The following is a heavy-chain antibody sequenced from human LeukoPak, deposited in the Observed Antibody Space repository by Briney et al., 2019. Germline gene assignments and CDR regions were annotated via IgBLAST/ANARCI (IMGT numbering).Heavy chain of an antibody. CDR3: ARGDEYSSSSGYFDY. CDR2: IIPIFGTA. Sequence: SAKVSCKASGGTFSSYAISWVRQAPGQGLEWMGGIIPIFGTANYAQKFQGRVTITTDESTSIAYMELSSLRSEDTAVYYCARGDEYSSSSGYFDYWGQGTLVTVSS. J-gene: IGHJ4*02. D-gene: IGHD6-6*01. CDR1: GGTFSSYA. V-gene: IGHV1-69*05.